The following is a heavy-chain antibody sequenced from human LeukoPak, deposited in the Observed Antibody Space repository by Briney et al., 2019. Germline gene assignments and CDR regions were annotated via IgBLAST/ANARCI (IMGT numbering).Heavy chain of an antibody. J-gene: IGHJ4*02. CDR1: GFTFSSYA. V-gene: IGHV3-23*01. CDR2: ISGSGGST. D-gene: IGHD2-21*02. CDR3: AKDYGIVVVTATPDY. Sequence: PGGSLRLSCAASGFTFSSYAMSWVRQAPGKGLEWVSAISGSGGSTYYADSVKGRFTISRDNSKDTLYLQMNSLRAEDTAVYYCAKDYGIVVVTATPDYWGQGTLVTVSS.